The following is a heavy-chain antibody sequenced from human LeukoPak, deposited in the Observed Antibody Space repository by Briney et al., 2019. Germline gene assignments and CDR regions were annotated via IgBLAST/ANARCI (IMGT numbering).Heavy chain of an antibody. CDR3: TFDL. D-gene: IGHD1-26*01. CDR2: LQHDGSEE. CDR1: GVSFSTSG. J-gene: IGHJ4*02. V-gene: IGHV3-33*05. Sequence: PGSSLRLSCAPSGVSFSTSGMHWVRQAPGKGLEGAGFLQHDGSEEYFAHQVKPRFIIYRDNSNNTVYLQMNTQISEYRGLAIVTFDLRGEGTLVTVSS.